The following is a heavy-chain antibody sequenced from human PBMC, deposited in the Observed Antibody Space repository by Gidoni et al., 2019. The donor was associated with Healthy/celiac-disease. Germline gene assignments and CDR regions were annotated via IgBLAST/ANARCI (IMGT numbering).Heavy chain of an antibody. J-gene: IGHJ5*02. CDR3: ARSGIVVVPAAMGSWFDP. CDR2: ISYDRSNK. CDR1: GFTFSSSA. V-gene: IGHV3-30-3*01. D-gene: IGHD2-2*01. Sequence: QVQLVESGGGVVQPGRSLRLSCAASGFTFSSSALHCGRQAPAQGQGGRRAPGNGLEWVAVISYDRSNKCYADSVKGRFTISRDNSKNTLYLQMNSLRAEDTAVYYCARSGIVVVPAAMGSWFDPWGQGTLVTVSS.